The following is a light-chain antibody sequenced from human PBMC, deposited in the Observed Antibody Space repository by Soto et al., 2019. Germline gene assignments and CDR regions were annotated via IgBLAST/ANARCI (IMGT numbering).Light chain of an antibody. Sequence: QSVLTQPPSVSGAPGQRVTISCTVSSCNIGAHYYIHWYQQLPGTAPKLLIYGNSNRPSGVPDRFSGSKSGTSASLAITGLQAEDEADYYCQSYDSSLSGSVFGGGTKLTVL. V-gene: IGLV1-40*01. CDR2: GNS. J-gene: IGLJ3*02. CDR3: QSYDSSLSGSV. CDR1: SCNIGAHYY.